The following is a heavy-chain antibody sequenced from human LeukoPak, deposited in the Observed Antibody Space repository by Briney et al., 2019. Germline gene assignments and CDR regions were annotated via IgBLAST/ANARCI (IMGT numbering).Heavy chain of an antibody. CDR1: GFTFSSYG. J-gene: IGHJ3*02. D-gene: IGHD3-16*01. CDR3: ARDDALGDNALDI. Sequence: GGSLRLSCAASGFTFSSYGMHWVRQAPGKGLEWVAVILNDGRQEKYADSVKGRFTISRDNSKNTLFLQMNSLRAEDTAVYYCARDDALGDNALDIWGQGTMVTVPS. V-gene: IGHV3-33*01. CDR2: ILNDGRQE.